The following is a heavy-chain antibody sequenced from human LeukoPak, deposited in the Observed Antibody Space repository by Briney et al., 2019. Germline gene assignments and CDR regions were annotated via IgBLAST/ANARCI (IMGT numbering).Heavy chain of an antibody. CDR1: GGSISSGDYY. CDR3: ARGPPTDYYDSSGFYYVFDY. CDR2: IHYSGST. J-gene: IGHJ4*02. V-gene: IGHV4-30-4*01. Sequence: SETLSLTCTVSGGSISSGDYYWSWIRQPPGKGLEWIGYIHYSGSTHYNPSLKSRVTISVDTSKNQFSLRLTSVTAADTAVYFCARGPPTDYYDSSGFYYVFDYWGQGTLVTVSS. D-gene: IGHD3-22*01.